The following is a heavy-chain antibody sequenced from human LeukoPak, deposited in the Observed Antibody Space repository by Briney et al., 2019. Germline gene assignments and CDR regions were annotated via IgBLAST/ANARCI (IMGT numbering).Heavy chain of an antibody. CDR2: KSYDGSNK. CDR1: GFTFSSYA. Sequence: GGSLRLSCAASGFTFSSYAMHWVRQAPGKGLEWVAVKSYDGSNKYYADSVKGRFTISRDNSKNTLYLQMNSLRAEDTAVYYCARAPFDYWGQGTLVTVSS. V-gene: IGHV3-30*01. CDR3: ARAPFDY. J-gene: IGHJ4*02.